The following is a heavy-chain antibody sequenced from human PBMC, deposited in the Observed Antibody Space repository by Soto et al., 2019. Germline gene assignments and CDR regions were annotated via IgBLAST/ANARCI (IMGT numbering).Heavy chain of an antibody. V-gene: IGHV4-39*01. CDR3: ARYFLKDGENTEYYYYYIDV. CDR2: IYYSGST. CDR1: GGSISSSSYY. D-gene: IGHD3-10*01. J-gene: IGHJ6*03. Sequence: LQLQESGPGLVKPSETLSLTCTVSGGSISSSSYYWGWIRQPPGKGLEWIGSIYYSGSTYYNPSPKSRLTIAVDPPKNQSSLKLSSVPAADPAVYYCARYFLKDGENTEYYYYYIDVW.